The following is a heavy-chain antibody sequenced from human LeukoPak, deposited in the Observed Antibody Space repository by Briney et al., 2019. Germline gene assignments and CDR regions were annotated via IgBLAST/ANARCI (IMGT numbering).Heavy chain of an antibody. CDR1: GFTFSSYG. CDR2: ISSSSSYI. V-gene: IGHV3-21*01. CDR3: ARDLRSSGYYAFDY. D-gene: IGHD3-22*01. Sequence: PGGSLRLSCAASGFTFSSYGMNWVPQAPGKGLEWVSFISSSSSYIYYADSVKGRFTISRDNAKNSLYLQMNSLRAEDTAVYYCARDLRSSGYYAFDYWGQGTLVTVSS. J-gene: IGHJ4*02.